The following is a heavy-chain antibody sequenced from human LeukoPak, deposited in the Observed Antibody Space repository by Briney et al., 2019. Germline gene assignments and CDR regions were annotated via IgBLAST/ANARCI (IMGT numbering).Heavy chain of an antibody. V-gene: IGHV1-69*13. CDR1: GGTFSSYA. CDR2: IIPIFGTA. CDR3: ARDPLSDGGYSEDGYFQH. D-gene: IGHD5-12*01. J-gene: IGHJ1*01. Sequence: ASVKVSCKASGGTFSSYAISWVRQAPGQGLEWMGGIIPIFGTANYAQKFQGRVTITADESTSTAYMELSSLRFEDTAVYYCARDPLSDGGYSEDGYFQHWGQGTLVTVSS.